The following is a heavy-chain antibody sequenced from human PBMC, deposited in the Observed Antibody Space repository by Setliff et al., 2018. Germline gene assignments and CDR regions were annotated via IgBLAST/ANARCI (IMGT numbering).Heavy chain of an antibody. D-gene: IGHD3-10*01. CDR2: INPSGGST. Sequence: ASVKVSCKASGYTFTSYYMHWVRQAPGQGLEWMGIINPSGGSTSYAQKFQGRVTITRDTSASTAYMELSSLRSEDTAVYYCAREIVTPYITMVRETARGFDPWGQGTLVTVSS. CDR1: GYTFTSYY. V-gene: IGHV1-46*01. CDR3: AREIVTPYITMVRETARGFDP. J-gene: IGHJ5*02.